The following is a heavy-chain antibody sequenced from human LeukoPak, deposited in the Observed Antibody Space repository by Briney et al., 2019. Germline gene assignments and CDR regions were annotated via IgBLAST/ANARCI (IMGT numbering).Heavy chain of an antibody. D-gene: IGHD2-15*01. J-gene: IGHJ5*02. CDR3: ASFCSGGGCNHNGFDP. Sequence: ASVKVSCKASGYTFTTYGISWVRQAPGQRLEWMGWISVYNGHTKYAQKLQDRVTMTTDTSTNTAYMELRSLRSDDPAVYYCASFCSGGGCNHNGFDPWGQGTLVTVSS. CDR1: GYTFTTYG. V-gene: IGHV1-18*01. CDR2: ISVYNGHT.